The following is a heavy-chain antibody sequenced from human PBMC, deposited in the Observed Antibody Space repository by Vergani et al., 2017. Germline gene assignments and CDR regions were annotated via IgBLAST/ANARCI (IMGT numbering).Heavy chain of an antibody. Sequence: EVQLVESGGGLVKPGGSLRLSCAASGFTFSSYSMNWVRQAPGKGLEWVSSISSSSSYIYYADSVKGRFTITRDKAKNSLYLQMNRLRAEDTAVYYCARDLHSVVAGTTGVYYYYYGMDVWGQGTTVTVSS. CDR2: ISSSSSYI. V-gene: IGHV3-21*01. CDR3: ARDLHSVVAGTTGVYYYYYGMDV. J-gene: IGHJ6*02. D-gene: IGHD1-7*01. CDR1: GFTFSSYS.